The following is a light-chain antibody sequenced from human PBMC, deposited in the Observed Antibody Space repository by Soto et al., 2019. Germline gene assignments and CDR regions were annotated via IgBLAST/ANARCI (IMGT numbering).Light chain of an antibody. CDR3: SSYAGSNNFV. J-gene: IGLJ1*01. CDR1: SSDVGGYKY. V-gene: IGLV2-8*01. CDR2: EVN. Sequence: QSALTQPPSASGSPGQSVTISCTGTSSDVGGYKYVSWYQQHPGKAPKLMIYEVNKRPSGVPDRFSGSKSGNTASLTVSGLQAEDEAEYYCSSYAGSNNFVFGTGTKVTVL.